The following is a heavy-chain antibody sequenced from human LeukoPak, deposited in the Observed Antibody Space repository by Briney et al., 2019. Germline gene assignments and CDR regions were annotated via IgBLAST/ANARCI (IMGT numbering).Heavy chain of an antibody. CDR3: ARSLYTVIAASALTNWFDP. Sequence: SETLSLTCTVSGGSISSYYWSWIRQPPGKGLEWIGYIYYSGSTNYNPSLKSRVTISVDTSKNQFSPKLSSVTAADTAVYYCARSLYTVIAASALTNWFDPWGQGTLVTVSS. CDR1: GGSISSYY. D-gene: IGHD6-13*01. V-gene: IGHV4-59*12. CDR2: IYYSGST. J-gene: IGHJ5*02.